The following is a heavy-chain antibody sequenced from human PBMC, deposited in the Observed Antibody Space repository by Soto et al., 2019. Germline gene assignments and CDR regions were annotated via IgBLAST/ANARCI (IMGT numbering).Heavy chain of an antibody. V-gene: IGHV3-74*01. D-gene: IGHD3-10*01. CDR1: RFPVSSYC. CDR2: INSDGSST. Sequence: PXESLRLSFAASRFPVSSYCVHWVRQAPGKGLVWVSRINSDGSSTSYADSVKGRFTISRDNAKNTLYLQMNSLRAEDTAVYYCARDLSTPSLIRFGELLKARFDYWGQGTLVTVPS. J-gene: IGHJ4*02. CDR3: ARDLSTPSLIRFGELLKARFDY.